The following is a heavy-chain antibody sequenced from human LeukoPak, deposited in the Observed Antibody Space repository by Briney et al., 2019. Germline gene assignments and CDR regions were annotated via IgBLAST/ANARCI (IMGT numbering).Heavy chain of an antibody. J-gene: IGHJ4*02. Sequence: GGSLRLSCAASGFTFSSYGMPWVRQAPGKGLEWVAVISYDGSNKYYADSVKGRFTISRDNSKNTLYLQVNSLRAEDTAVYYCAKLTIAAAAEYDYWGQGTLVTVSS. CDR3: AKLTIAAAAEYDY. CDR2: ISYDGSNK. V-gene: IGHV3-30*18. CDR1: GFTFSSYG. D-gene: IGHD6-13*01.